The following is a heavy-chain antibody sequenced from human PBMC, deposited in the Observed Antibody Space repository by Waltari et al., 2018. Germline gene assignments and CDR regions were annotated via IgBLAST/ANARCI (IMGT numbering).Heavy chain of an antibody. V-gene: IGHV1-2*06. J-gene: IGHJ4*02. D-gene: IGHD3-16*02. CDR3: ARGGLRLGELSLVVFY. CDR2: INPNSGGT. Sequence: QVQLVQSGAEVKKPGASVKVSCKASGYTFTGYYMHWVRQAPGQGLEWMRRINPNSGGTNDAQKLQGRVTMTGETSISTAYMGMSRLRSDDTAVYYWARGGLRLGELSLVVFYWGQGTLVTVSS. CDR1: GYTFTGYY.